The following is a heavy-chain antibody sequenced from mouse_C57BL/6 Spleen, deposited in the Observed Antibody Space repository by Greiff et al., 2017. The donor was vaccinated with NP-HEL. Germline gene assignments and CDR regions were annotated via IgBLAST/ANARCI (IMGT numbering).Heavy chain of an antibody. D-gene: IGHD1-1*01. CDR2: INPNYGTT. CDR1: GYSFTDYN. J-gene: IGHJ1*03. Sequence: EVQLPQSGPELVKPGASVKISCKASGYSFTDYNMNWVKQSNGKSLEWIGVINPNYGTTSYNQKFKGKATLTVDQSSSTAYMQLNSLTSEDSAVYYCARGGHYYGSSYEGYFDVWGTGTTVTVSS. CDR3: ARGGHYYGSSYEGYFDV. V-gene: IGHV1-39*01.